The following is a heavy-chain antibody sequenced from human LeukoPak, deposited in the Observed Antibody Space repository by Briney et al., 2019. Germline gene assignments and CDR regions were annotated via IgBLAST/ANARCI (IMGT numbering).Heavy chain of an antibody. Sequence: PSETLPLTCTVSGGSISSYYWSWIRQPPGKGLEWIGYIYYSGSTNYNPSLKSRVTISVDTSKNQFSLKLSSVTAADTAVYYCARDYGSGSKPWGQGTLVTVSS. D-gene: IGHD3-10*01. CDR3: ARDYGSGSKP. CDR2: IYYSGST. CDR1: GGSISSYY. J-gene: IGHJ5*02. V-gene: IGHV4-59*12.